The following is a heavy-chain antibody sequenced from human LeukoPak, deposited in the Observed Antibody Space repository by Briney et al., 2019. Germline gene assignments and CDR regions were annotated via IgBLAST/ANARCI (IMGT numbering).Heavy chain of an antibody. CDR2: TNPNSGGT. CDR3: ARDQIPYCGGDCYSTLDY. V-gene: IGHV1-2*02. Sequence: ASVKVSCKASGYTFTGYYMHWVRQAPGQGLEGMGWTNPNSGGTNYAQKFQGRVTMTRDTSISTAYMELSRLRSDDTAVYYCARDQIPYCGGDCYSTLDYWGQGTLVTVSS. CDR1: GYTFTGYY. J-gene: IGHJ4*02. D-gene: IGHD2-21*02.